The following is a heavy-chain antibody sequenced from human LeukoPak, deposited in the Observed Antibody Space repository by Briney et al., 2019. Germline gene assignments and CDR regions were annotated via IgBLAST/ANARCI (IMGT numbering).Heavy chain of an antibody. Sequence: GGSLRLSCAASGFTVSSNYMSWVRQAPGKGLEWVSDISGSGGTTHYADSVKGRFTISRDNSKNTLYLQMNSLRAEDTAVYYCARIRRDYTHDYGDYDIEGRAFDIWGQGTMVTVSS. J-gene: IGHJ3*02. CDR1: GFTVSSNY. CDR2: ISGSGGTT. V-gene: IGHV3-53*05. CDR3: ARIRRDYTHDYGDYDIEGRAFDI. D-gene: IGHD4-17*01.